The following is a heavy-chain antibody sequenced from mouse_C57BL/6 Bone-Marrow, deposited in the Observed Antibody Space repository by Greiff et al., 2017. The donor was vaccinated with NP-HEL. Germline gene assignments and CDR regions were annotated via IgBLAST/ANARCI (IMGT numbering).Heavy chain of an antibody. CDR1: GFNINADY. Sequence: VQLQQSGAELVRPGASVKLSCTASGFNINADYMHWVQQRPEQGLEWIGWIDPENGDSEYASQFQGKATITADTSSNTAYLQLSSVTAEDTAVYYCTTWGYDYYAMDCWGQGTSVTVSS. J-gene: IGHJ4*01. V-gene: IGHV14-4*01. D-gene: IGHD2-10*02. CDR3: TTWGYDYYAMDC. CDR2: IDPENGDS.